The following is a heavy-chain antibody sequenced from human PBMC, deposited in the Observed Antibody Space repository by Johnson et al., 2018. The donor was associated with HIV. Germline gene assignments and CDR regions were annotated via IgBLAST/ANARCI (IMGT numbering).Heavy chain of an antibody. Sequence: MLLVESGGGLIQPGGSLRLSCAASGFTVSSNYMSWVRQAPGKGLEWVSVIYSGGSTYYADSVKGRFTISRDNSKNTLYLQMNSLRADDTAVYYCAREGPSERAGFDILGQGTMVTVSS. J-gene: IGHJ3*02. CDR2: IYSGGST. CDR1: GFTVSSNY. V-gene: IGHV3-53*01. CDR3: AREGPSERAGFDI.